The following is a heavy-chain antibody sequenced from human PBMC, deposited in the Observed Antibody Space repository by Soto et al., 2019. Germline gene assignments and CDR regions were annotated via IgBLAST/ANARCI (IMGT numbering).Heavy chain of an antibody. V-gene: IGHV3-74*01. CDR1: GYPVRQFW. J-gene: IGHJ4*02. CDR2: VNPEGTST. D-gene: IGHD3-9*01. Sequence: GRLALSDSPAGYPVRQFWVHGFRQAPGKGLVWVSRVNPEGTSTTYADSVKGRFTIPRDNAKNTLDLQMNSLGVEDTAVYSCSYDTLGDKDCWGQGTQVTVS. CDR3: SYDTLGDKDC.